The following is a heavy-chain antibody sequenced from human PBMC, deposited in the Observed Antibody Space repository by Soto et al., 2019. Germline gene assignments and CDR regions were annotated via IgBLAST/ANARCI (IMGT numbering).Heavy chain of an antibody. J-gene: IGHJ5*02. CDR3: ARSSSSARKRLSITMIVSWFDP. Sequence: PSETLSLTCTVSGGSISSGGYYWSWIRQHPGKGLEWIGYIYYSGSTYYNPSLKSRVTISVDTSKNQFSLKLSSVTAADTAVYYCARSSSSARKRLSITMIVSWFDPWGQGTLVTAPQ. V-gene: IGHV4-31*03. D-gene: IGHD3-22*01. CDR1: GGSISSGGYY. CDR2: IYYSGST.